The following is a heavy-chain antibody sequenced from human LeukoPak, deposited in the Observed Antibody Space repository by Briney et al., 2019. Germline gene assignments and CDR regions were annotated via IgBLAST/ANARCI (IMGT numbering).Heavy chain of an antibody. V-gene: IGHV4-59*01. J-gene: IGHJ4*02. CDR3: ARVSAATIDY. CDR2: IYDSGST. Sequence: SETLSLTCTVSGRSISSYYWSWVRQPPGKGLEWIGYIYDSGSTNYNPSLKSRVTISVDTSKNQFTLKLSSVTAADTAVYYCARVSAATIDYWGQGTLVTVSS. D-gene: IGHD2-15*01. CDR1: GRSISSYY.